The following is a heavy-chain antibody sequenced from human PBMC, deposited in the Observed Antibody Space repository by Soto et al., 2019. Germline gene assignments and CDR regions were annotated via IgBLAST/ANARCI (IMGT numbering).Heavy chain of an antibody. D-gene: IGHD6-6*01. V-gene: IGHV3-23*01. CDR2: INDNGDST. CDR3: AKASNSSPWFDSWLES. Sequence: GGPLRLSCTASGVNFRYYAMTWVRQAPGKGLEWVSSINDNGDSTHYADSVKGRFTISRDNSKNTLYLQMNSLTAEDTAVYFCAKASNSSPWFDSWLESWGQGTLVTVSS. CDR1: GVNFRYYA. J-gene: IGHJ5*01.